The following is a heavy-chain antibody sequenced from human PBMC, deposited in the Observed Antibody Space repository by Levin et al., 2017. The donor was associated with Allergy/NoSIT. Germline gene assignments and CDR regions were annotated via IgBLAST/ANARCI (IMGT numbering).Heavy chain of an antibody. Sequence: GESLKISCTASGFTFGDYAMSWFRQAPGKGLEWVGFIRSKAYGGTTEYAASVKGRFTISRDDSKSIAYLQMNSLKTEDTAVYYCTTTSHSGSYFADAFDIWGQGTMVTVSS. V-gene: IGHV3-49*03. CDR3: TTTSHSGSYFADAFDI. CDR2: IRSKAYGGTT. CDR1: GFTFGDYA. J-gene: IGHJ3*02. D-gene: IGHD1-26*01.